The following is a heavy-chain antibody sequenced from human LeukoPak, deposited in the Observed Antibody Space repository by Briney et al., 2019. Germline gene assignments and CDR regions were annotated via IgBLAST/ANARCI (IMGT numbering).Heavy chain of an antibody. V-gene: IGHV4-34*01. CDR1: GGSFSGYY. CDR2: INHSGST. D-gene: IGHD6-19*01. J-gene: IGHJ6*02. CDR3: ARLIHSGWQNPNNFYYGMDV. Sequence: PSETLSLTCAVYGGSFSGYYWSWIRQPPGKGLEWIGEINHSGSTNYNPSLKSRVTISVDTSKNQFSLKLSSVTAADTAVYYCARLIHSGWQNPNNFYYGMDVWGQGTTVTVSS.